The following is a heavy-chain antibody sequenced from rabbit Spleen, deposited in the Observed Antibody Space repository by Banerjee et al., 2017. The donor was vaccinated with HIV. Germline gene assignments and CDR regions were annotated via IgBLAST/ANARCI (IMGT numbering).Heavy chain of an antibody. D-gene: IGHD4-1*01. V-gene: IGHV1S45*01. CDR2: INAVTGKA. CDR3: ARELDGVIGWNFGW. CDR1: GFSFSNKAV. J-gene: IGHJ3*01. Sequence: QEQLVESGGGLVKPEGSLKLSCIASGFSFSNKAVMCWVRQAPGKGLEWIACINAVTGKAVYASWAKGRFTFSKTSSTTVTLQMTSLTAADTATYFCARELDGVIGWNFGWWGQGTLVTVS.